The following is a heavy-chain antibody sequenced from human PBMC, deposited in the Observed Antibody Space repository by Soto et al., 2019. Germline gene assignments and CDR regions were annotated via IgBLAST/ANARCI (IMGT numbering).Heavy chain of an antibody. V-gene: IGHV4-59*01. CDR3: ARVDYYGAGTYLFDY. CDR2: ISDSGST. J-gene: IGHJ4*02. CDR1: VASMGRYY. D-gene: IGHD3-10*01. Sequence: SETLSLTCTVSVASMGRYYWSWIRQSPGKGLEWIGYISDSGSTNYSPSLRSRVTISLETSKSQFSLKLSSVTVADTAVYYCARVDYYGAGTYLFDYWGPGTLVTVSS.